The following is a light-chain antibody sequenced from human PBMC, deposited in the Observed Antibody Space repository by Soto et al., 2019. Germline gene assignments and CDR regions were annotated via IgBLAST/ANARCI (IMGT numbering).Light chain of an antibody. V-gene: IGLV1-44*01. CDR2: SGN. CDR1: SSNIGTNT. CDR3: AAWDDSLTGYV. J-gene: IGLJ1*01. Sequence: VLTQPPSASATPGQRVTISCSGSSSNIGTNTVNWYQQLPGTAPKLLIYSGNQRPSGVPDRFSASKSGTSASLAISGLQSGDEADYYCAAWDDSLTGYVFGPGTKVTVL.